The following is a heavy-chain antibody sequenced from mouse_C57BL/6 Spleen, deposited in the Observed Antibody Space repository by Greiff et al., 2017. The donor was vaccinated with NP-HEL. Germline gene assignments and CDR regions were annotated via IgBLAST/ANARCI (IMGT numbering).Heavy chain of an antibody. CDR1: GYTFTNYW. CDR3: ASGYGSSLGFAY. CDR2: IYPGGGYT. V-gene: IGHV1-63*01. Sequence: QVHVKQSGAELVRPGTSVKMSCKASGYTFTNYWIGWAKQRPGHGLEWIGDIYPGGGYTNYNEKFKGKATLTADKSSSTAYMQFSSLTSEDSAIYYCASGYGSSLGFAYWGQGTLVTVSA. J-gene: IGHJ3*01. D-gene: IGHD1-1*01.